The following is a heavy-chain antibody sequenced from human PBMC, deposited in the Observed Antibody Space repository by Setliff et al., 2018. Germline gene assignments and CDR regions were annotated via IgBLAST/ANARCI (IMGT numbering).Heavy chain of an antibody. CDR3: AREVGTSTSSDAFDV. J-gene: IGHJ3*01. CDR1: GDSISSGDYF. D-gene: IGHD1-26*01. Sequence: TLSLTCTVPGDSISSGDYFWSWIRQPPGKGLEWIAYIYHSGSAYYNPSLKSRVTMSVDTSKNQFSLHLTSVTAADTAVYYCAREVGTSTSSDAFDVWGQGMMVTVSS. CDR2: IYHSGSA. V-gene: IGHV4-30-4*08.